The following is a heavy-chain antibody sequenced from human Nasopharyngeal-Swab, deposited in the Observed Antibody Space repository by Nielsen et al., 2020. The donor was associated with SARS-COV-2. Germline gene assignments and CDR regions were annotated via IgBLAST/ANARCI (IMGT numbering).Heavy chain of an antibody. V-gene: IGHV3-64D*09. CDR3: VKDMSYCSSTSCWYYYYMDV. CDR2: ISSNGGST. CDR1: GFTFRSYA. D-gene: IGHD2-2*01. J-gene: IGHJ6*03. Sequence: GGSLRLSCSASGFTFRSYAMHWVRQAPGKGLEYVSAISSNGGSTYYADSVKGRFTISRDNSKNTLYLQMSSLRAEDTAVYYCVKDMSYCSSTSCWYYYYMDVWGKGTTVTVSS.